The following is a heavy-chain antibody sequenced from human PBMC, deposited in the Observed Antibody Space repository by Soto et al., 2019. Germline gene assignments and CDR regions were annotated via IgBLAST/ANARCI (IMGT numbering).Heavy chain of an antibody. V-gene: IGHV3-33*01. Sequence: PGGSLRLSCAASGFTFSSYGMHWVRQAPGKGLEWVAVIWYDGSNKYYADSVKGRFTISRDNSKNTLYLQMNSLRAEDTAVYYCASSLNYDYIWGSYRYPYSFDYWGQGTLVTVSS. CDR2: IWYDGSNK. D-gene: IGHD3-16*02. J-gene: IGHJ4*02. CDR3: ASSLNYDYIWGSYRYPYSFDY. CDR1: GFTFSSYG.